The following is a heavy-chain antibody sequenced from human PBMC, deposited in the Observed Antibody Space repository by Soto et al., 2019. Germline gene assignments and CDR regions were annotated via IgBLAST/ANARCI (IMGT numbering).Heavy chain of an antibody. CDR3: ARVGTVPYYYYYGMDV. D-gene: IGHD1-1*01. CDR2: ISYDGSNK. J-gene: IGHJ6*02. CDR1: GFTFSSYA. V-gene: IGHV3-30-3*01. Sequence: GGSLRLSCAASGFTFSSYAMHWVRQAPGKGLEWVAVISYDGSNKYYADSVKGRFTISRDNSKNTLYLQMNSLRAEDTAVYYCARVGTVPYYYYYGMDVWGQGTTVTVSS.